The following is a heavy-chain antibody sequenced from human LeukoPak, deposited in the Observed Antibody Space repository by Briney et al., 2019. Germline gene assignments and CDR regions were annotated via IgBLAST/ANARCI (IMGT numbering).Heavy chain of an antibody. CDR1: CLTSNNCW. V-gene: IGHV3-15*07. Sequence: GGSLRLSGAAYCLTSNNCWMNWGREAPGKGLEWVGRIKSKTDGETTDYAAFVRGRFTISRDDSKNTLYLQMNSLKAEDTAVYYCTGWKNYWGQGTLVTVSS. D-gene: IGHD1-1*01. CDR2: IKSKTDGETT. J-gene: IGHJ4*02. CDR3: TGWKNY.